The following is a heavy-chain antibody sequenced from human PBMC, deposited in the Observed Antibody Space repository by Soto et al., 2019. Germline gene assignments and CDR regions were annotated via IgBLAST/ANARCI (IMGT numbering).Heavy chain of an antibody. Sequence: GASVKVSCKVSGYTFTSYAMHWVRQAPGQRLEWMGWINAGNGNTKYSQKFQGRVTITRDTSASTAYMELSSLRSEDTAVYYCARDRTQYYDFWSGYPGNWFDPWGQGTLVTVSS. CDR3: ARDRTQYYDFWSGYPGNWFDP. CDR2: INAGNGNT. J-gene: IGHJ5*02. V-gene: IGHV1-3*01. CDR1: GYTFTSYA. D-gene: IGHD3-3*01.